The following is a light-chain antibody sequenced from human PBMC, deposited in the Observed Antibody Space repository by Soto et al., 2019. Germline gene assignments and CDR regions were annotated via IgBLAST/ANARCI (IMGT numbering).Light chain of an antibody. J-gene: IGLJ1*01. CDR3: SSYTTSSTRV. CDR1: SSDVGAYDY. V-gene: IGLV2-8*01. CDR2: EVS. Sequence: QSALTQPPSASGSPGQSVTISCTGTSSDVGAYDYVSWYQQHPGKAPKLMIYEVSKRPSGVPDRFSGSKSGNTASLTVSGLQPEDEADYYCSSYTTSSTRVFGTGTKVTVL.